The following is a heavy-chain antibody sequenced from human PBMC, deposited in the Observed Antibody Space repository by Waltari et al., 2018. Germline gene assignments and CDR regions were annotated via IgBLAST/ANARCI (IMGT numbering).Heavy chain of an antibody. J-gene: IGHJ4*02. V-gene: IGHV4-4*02. CDR1: GGSISSSNW. Sequence: GTLSLTCAVSGGSISSSNWWSWVRQPPGKGLEWIGEIYHSGSTNYNPSLKSRVTISVDKSKNQFSLKLSSVTAADTAVYYCARDSGGSYYFARQFDYWGQGTLVTVSS. D-gene: IGHD1-26*01. CDR3: ARDSGGSYYFARQFDY. CDR2: IYHSGST.